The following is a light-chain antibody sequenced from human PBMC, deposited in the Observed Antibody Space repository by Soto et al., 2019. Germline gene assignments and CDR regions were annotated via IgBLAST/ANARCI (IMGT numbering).Light chain of an antibody. CDR1: QSVLSTSNNKNY. J-gene: IGKJ2*01. CDR2: WAS. Sequence: DIVMTQSPDSLAVSLGERATINCKSSQSVLSTSNNKNYLAWYQQKPGQPPKLLIYWASTRESGVPDRFSGSGSGTDFTLTISSLQAGDVAVYYCQEYYSIPYTFGQGTKLEIK. CDR3: QEYYSIPYT. V-gene: IGKV4-1*01.